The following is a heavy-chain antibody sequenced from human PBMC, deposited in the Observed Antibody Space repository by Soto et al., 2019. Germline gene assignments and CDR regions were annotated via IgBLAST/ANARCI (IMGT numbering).Heavy chain of an antibody. CDR2: IWFDGSKE. Sequence: PGGSLRLSCVTSGFSFTSHGFHWVRPAPGKGLEWVAVIWFDGSKEYYTDSVKGRFTISRDNSKNTLYLQMNDLRGEDTAVYYCASGAVAGTTGANWFDPWGQGTLVTVSS. J-gene: IGHJ5*02. CDR1: GFSFTSHG. CDR3: ASGAVAGTTGANWFDP. D-gene: IGHD6-19*01. V-gene: IGHV3-33*01.